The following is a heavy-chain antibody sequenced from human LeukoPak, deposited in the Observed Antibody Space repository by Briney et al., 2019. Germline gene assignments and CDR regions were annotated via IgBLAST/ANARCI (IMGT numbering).Heavy chain of an antibody. J-gene: IGHJ4*02. CDR2: ISNNGGNT. CDR3: AKDYRGIAARSLFDY. Sequence: GGSLRLSCSASGFTFSSYAMHWIRQAPGKGLEYVSAISNNGGNTYYADSVKGRFTISRDNSKNTLYLQMNSLRAEDTAVYYCAKDYRGIAARSLFDYWGQGTLVTVSS. D-gene: IGHD3-10*01. V-gene: IGHV3-64*04. CDR1: GFTFSSYA.